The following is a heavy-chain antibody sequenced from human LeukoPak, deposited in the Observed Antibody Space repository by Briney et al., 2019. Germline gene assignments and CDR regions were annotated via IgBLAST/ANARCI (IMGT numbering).Heavy chain of an antibody. D-gene: IGHD3-9*01. CDR3: ARNDILTGYYSDYYYMDV. Sequence: SVKVSCKASGGTFSSYAISWVRQAPGQGLEWMGRIIPIFGTANYAQKFQGRVTITTDESTSTAYMELSSLRSEDTAVYYCARNDILTGYYSDYYYMDVWGKGTTVTVSS. V-gene: IGHV1-69*05. CDR1: GGTFSSYA. J-gene: IGHJ6*03. CDR2: IIPIFGTA.